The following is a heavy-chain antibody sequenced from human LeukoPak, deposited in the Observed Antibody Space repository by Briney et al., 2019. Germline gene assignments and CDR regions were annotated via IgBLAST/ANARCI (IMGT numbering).Heavy chain of an antibody. V-gene: IGHV3-23*01. Sequence: GGSLRLSCAASGFTFSSYAMSWVRQAPGKGLEWVSAISGSGGSTYYADSVEGRFTISRDNSKNTLYLQMNSLRAEDTAVYYCAKEKVYSSSWYAGDDYWGQGTLVTVSS. CDR1: GFTFSSYA. D-gene: IGHD6-13*01. CDR3: AKEKVYSSSWYAGDDY. CDR2: ISGSGGST. J-gene: IGHJ4*02.